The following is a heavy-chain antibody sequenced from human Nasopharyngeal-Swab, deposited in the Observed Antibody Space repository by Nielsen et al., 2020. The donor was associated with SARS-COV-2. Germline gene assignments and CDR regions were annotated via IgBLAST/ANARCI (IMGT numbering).Heavy chain of an antibody. J-gene: IGHJ5*02. V-gene: IGHV4-30-4*08. Sequence: SQTLSLTCAVSGVFISRGGAYWSWLRQPPGKGLEWIGYIYYSGDTDYNPALQSRVSISADTSRNQFSLKLTSVTAADTAVYYCARTLYDIVTDQYEGYDTWGPGILVTVSS. CDR3: ARTLYDIVTDQYEGYDT. CDR1: GVFISRGGAY. D-gene: IGHD3-9*01. CDR2: IYYSGDT.